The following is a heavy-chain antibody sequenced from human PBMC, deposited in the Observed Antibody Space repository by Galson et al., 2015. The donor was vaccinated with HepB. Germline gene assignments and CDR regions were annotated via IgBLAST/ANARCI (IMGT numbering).Heavy chain of an antibody. J-gene: IGHJ4*02. CDR2: VNENGYT. V-gene: IGHV4-4*01. CDR3: ARGRGYYGEGSHPQFFDN. CDR1: GASISSDHY. Sequence: ETLSLTCTVSGASISSDHYWRRFRPPPGKGLEWIGEVNENGYTNYSPSLKSRVTISVNTSKRQFSLQVTFVTAADTAKYFCARGRGYYGEGSHPQFFDNWGQGTLITVSS. D-gene: IGHD4-17*01.